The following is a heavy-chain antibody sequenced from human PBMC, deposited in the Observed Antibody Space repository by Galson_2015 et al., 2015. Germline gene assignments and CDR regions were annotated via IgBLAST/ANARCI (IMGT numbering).Heavy chain of an antibody. V-gene: IGHV6-1*01. CDR1: GDSVSSHSGA. CDR2: TYYRSKWYN. Sequence: CAISGDSVSSHSGAWNWIRQSPSRGLEWLGRTYYRSKWYNDYAESVKSRITINSDISKNQFSLQLNSVTPEDTAVYYCAGSPRYISVYYYFDYWGQGSLVTVSS. CDR3: AGSPRYISVYYYFDY. J-gene: IGHJ4*02. D-gene: IGHD5/OR15-5a*01.